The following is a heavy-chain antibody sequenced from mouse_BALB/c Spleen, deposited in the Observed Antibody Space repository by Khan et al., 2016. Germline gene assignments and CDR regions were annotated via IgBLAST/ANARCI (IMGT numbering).Heavy chain of an antibody. CDR3: ARKGTRNSDAMDY. Sequence: EVELVESGGGLVQPGGSRKLSCAASGFTFSSFGMHWVRQAPEKGLEWVAYISSGSSTIYYADTVKGRFTISRDNTKNNLYLQMTSLRTEDSAMYYCARKGTRNSDAMDYWGQGTSVTVSS. D-gene: IGHD3-3*01. CDR2: ISSGSSTI. J-gene: IGHJ4*01. CDR1: GFTFSSFG. V-gene: IGHV5-17*02.